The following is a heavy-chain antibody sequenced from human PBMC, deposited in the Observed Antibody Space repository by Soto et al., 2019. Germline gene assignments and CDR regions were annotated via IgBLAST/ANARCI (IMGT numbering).Heavy chain of an antibody. CDR3: ARDLHEYIPGYYGMDV. CDR1: GFTFSSYW. V-gene: IGHV3-7*03. Sequence: LRLSCAASGFTFSSYWMSWVRQAPGKGLEWVANIKQDGSEKYYVDSVKGRFTISRDNAKNSLYLQMNSLRAEDTAVYYCARDLHEYIPGYYGMDVWGQGTTVTVSS. CDR2: IKQDGSEK. J-gene: IGHJ6*02. D-gene: IGHD5-18*01.